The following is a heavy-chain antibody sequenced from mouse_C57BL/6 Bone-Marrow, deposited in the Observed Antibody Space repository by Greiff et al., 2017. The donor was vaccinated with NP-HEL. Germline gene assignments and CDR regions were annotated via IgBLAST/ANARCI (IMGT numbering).Heavy chain of an antibody. V-gene: IGHV5-6*01. D-gene: IGHD4-1*01. CDR3: ASQNWDCYWYFDV. J-gene: IGHJ1*03. CDR1: GFTFSSYG. Sequence: EVHLVESGGDLVKPGGSLKLSCAASGFTFSSYGMSWVRQTPDKRLEWVATISSGGSYTYYPDSVKGRFTISRDNAKNTLYLQMSSLKSEDTAMYYCASQNWDCYWYFDVWGTGTTVTVSS. CDR2: ISSGGSYT.